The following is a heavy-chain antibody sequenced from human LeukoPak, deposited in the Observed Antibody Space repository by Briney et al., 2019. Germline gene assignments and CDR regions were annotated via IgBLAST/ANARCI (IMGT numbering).Heavy chain of an antibody. CDR2: ISGSGDST. CDR1: GFTFSIYA. D-gene: IGHD2-2*01. J-gene: IGHJ4*02. CDR3: ARTTGCSSTSCYVNF. V-gene: IGHV3-23*01. Sequence: GGSLRLSCVASGFTFSIYAMSWVRQAPGEGLEWVSGISGSGDSTYYADSVKGRFTISRDNSKNTLYLQMSTLRAEDTAVYYCARTTGCSSTSCYVNFWGQGTLVTVSS.